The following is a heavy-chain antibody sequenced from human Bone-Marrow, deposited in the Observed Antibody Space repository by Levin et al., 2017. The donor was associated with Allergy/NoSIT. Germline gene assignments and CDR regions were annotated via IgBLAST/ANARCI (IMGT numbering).Heavy chain of an antibody. CDR1: GFNFRNHG. V-gene: IGHV3-33*01. J-gene: IGHJ4*02. Sequence: PGGSLRLSCATSGFNFRNHGMHWVRQAPGKGLEWLALIWYDGMNKYYETSVEGRFTISRDNSKNTLYLQMDSLRAEDTAVYYCARDRLGANSSLDYWGQGTLVSVSS. CDR2: IWYDGMNK. D-gene: IGHD2/OR15-2a*01. CDR3: ARDRLGANSSLDY.